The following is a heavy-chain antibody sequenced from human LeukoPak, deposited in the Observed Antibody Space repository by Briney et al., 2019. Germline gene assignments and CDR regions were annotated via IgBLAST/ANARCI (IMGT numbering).Heavy chain of an antibody. CDR2: IYYSGST. CDR1: GGSISSGDYY. V-gene: IGHV4-30-4*08. CDR3: ARVGTYCSSTSCSDYYYYMDV. J-gene: IGHJ6*03. D-gene: IGHD2-2*01. Sequence: SETLSLTCTVSGGSISSGDYYWSWIRQPPGKGLEWIGYIYYSGSTYYNPSLKSRVTISVDTSKNQFSLKLSSVTAADMAVYYCARVGTYCSSTSCSDYYYYMDVWGKGTTVTVSS.